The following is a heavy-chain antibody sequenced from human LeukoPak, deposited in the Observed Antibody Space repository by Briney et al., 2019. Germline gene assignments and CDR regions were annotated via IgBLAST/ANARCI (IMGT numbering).Heavy chain of an antibody. CDR3: AREYYDILTGSRGVAFDI. Sequence: GGSLRLSCAASALTFSDYSMNWVRQAPGKGLEWISYISSNGSTIYYAASVKGRFTISRDNSKNTLYLQMNSLRAEDTAVYYCAREYYDILTGSRGVAFDIWGQGTMVTVSS. V-gene: IGHV3-48*01. CDR1: ALTFSDYS. J-gene: IGHJ3*02. CDR2: ISSNGSTI. D-gene: IGHD3-9*01.